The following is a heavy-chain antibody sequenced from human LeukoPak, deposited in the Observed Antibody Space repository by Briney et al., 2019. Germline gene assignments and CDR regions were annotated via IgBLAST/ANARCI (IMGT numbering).Heavy chain of an antibody. V-gene: IGHV3-7*01. Sequence: GGSLRLSCGGSGFTFSTYWMSWVRQAPGKGLDWVANIKQDGTDKYYVDSVKGRFTISRDNAKNSLYLHMNSLRAEDTAVYYCAREKLGSRGYVDYWGQGTLVTVSS. CDR2: IKQDGTDK. D-gene: IGHD3-22*01. J-gene: IGHJ4*02. CDR1: GFTFSTYW. CDR3: AREKLGSRGYVDY.